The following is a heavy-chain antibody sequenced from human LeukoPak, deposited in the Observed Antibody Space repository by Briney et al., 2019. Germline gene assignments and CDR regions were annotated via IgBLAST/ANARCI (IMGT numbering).Heavy chain of an antibody. J-gene: IGHJ6*03. CDR1: GGTFRSYA. CDR3: ARAIRGGLSGLRYYYYYMDV. D-gene: IGHD3-16*02. Sequence: GASVKVSCKASGGTFRSYAISWVRQAPGQGLEWMGGIIPIFGTANYAQKFQGRVTITADKSTSTAYMELSSLRSEDTAVYYCARAIRGGLSGLRYYYYYMDVWGKGTTVTISS. V-gene: IGHV1-69*06. CDR2: IIPIFGTA.